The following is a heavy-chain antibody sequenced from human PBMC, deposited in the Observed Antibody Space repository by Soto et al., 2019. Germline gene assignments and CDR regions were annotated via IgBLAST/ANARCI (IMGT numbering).Heavy chain of an antibody. D-gene: IGHD3-10*01. CDR1: GFSLSTSAVG. J-gene: IGHJ5*02. V-gene: IGHV2-5*02. Sequence: ITLKESGPTLVKPTQTLTLTCTFSGFSLSTSAVGVGWIRQPPGKALEWLALIYWDDDKRYSPSLKSRLTIPKDTSKNQVVLKMTNMDPVDTAAYYGGYVYYNSGRWDAWGQGTLVTVSS. CDR2: IYWDDDK. CDR3: GYVYYNSGRWDA.